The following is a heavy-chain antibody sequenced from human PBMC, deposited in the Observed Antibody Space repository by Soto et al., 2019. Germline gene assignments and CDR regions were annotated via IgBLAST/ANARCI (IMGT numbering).Heavy chain of an antibody. CDR1: GGIFSTHA. CDR3: ARDRNDYGSGNYYIRIDF. J-gene: IGHJ4*01. Sequence: QIQVIQSGAEVKKPGSSVKVSCQVSGGIFSTHAISWLRQAPGQGLEWMGGIIPIFGTPNYAQNFQGRVTITADESTSTAYMELSGLRSEDTAVYYCARDRNDYGSGNYYIRIDFWGQGTLVTVSS. D-gene: IGHD3-10*01. CDR2: IIPIFGTP. V-gene: IGHV1-69*01.